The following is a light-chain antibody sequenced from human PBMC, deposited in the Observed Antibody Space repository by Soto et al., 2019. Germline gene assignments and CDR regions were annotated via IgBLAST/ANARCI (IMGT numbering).Light chain of an antibody. J-gene: IGLJ1*01. CDR2: DDN. CDR1: SSNIGGNS. CDR3: GSWDSSLSAYV. Sequence: QSVLTHPPSVAAAPGQKVTISWSGSSSNIGGNSVSWYQQLPGTAPKLLIYDDNKRPPGIPDRFSGSKSGTSATLGITGFQTGDEADYYCGSWDSSLSAYVFGTGTKVTVL. V-gene: IGLV1-51*01.